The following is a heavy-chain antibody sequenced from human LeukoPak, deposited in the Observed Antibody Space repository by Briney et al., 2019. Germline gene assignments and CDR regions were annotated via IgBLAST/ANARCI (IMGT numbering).Heavy chain of an antibody. Sequence: NPSETLSLTCAVYGGSFSGYYWSWIRQPPGKGLEWIGEINHSGSTNYNPSLKSRVTISVDTSKNQFSLKLSSVTAADTAVYYCARGEKWWSYFDYWGQGTLVTVSS. CDR2: INHSGST. CDR1: GGSFSGYY. CDR3: ARGEKWWSYFDY. J-gene: IGHJ4*02. V-gene: IGHV4-34*01. D-gene: IGHD2-15*01.